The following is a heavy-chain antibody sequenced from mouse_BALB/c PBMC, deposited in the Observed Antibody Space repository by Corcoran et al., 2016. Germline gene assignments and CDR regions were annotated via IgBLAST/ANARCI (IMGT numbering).Heavy chain of an antibody. CDR2: INPNNGGT. V-gene: IGHV1-18*01. J-gene: IGHJ4*01. CDR3: ARRSDYAYAMDY. D-gene: IGHD2-4*01. CDR1: GYTFTEYT. Sequence: VQLQQSGPELVKPGSSVKIYCKTSGYTFTEYTMHKVKQSHGKSLEWIGGINPNNGGTSYNQKFKGKATLTVDKSSSTAYMELRSRTSEDSAVYYGARRSDYAYAMDYWGQGTSVTVSS.